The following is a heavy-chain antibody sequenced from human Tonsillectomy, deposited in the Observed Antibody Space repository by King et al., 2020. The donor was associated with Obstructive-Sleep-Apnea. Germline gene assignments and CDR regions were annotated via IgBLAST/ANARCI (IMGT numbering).Heavy chain of an antibody. CDR1: GYTFTTYG. J-gene: IGHJ4*02. D-gene: IGHD6-13*01. CDR3: ARYAYAAVGSTDYFDY. V-gene: IGHV1-18*04. Sequence: QLVQSGVEVKKPGASVKVSCKASGYTFTTYGITWVRLAPGQGLEWMGWISGYNGDTKYAQKFQGKVTMTTDTTTNKAYMELRSLRPDDTAGYYCARYAYAAVGSTDYFDYWGQGTPVTVSS. CDR2: ISGYNGDT.